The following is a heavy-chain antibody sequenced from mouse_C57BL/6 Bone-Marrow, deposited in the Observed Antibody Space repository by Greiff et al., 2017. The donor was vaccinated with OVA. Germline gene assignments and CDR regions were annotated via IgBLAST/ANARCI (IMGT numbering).Heavy chain of an antibody. J-gene: IGHJ1*03. V-gene: IGHV5-15*01. CDR2: ISNLAYSI. CDR1: GFTFSDYG. CDR3: ARHGYYKYFDV. D-gene: IGHD2-3*01. Sequence: EVQLVESGGGLVQPGGSLKLSCAASGFTFSDYGMAWVRQALRKGPEWVAFISNLAYSIYYADTVTGRFTISRENAKNTLYLEMSSLRSEDTAMYYCARHGYYKYFDVWGTGTTVTVSS.